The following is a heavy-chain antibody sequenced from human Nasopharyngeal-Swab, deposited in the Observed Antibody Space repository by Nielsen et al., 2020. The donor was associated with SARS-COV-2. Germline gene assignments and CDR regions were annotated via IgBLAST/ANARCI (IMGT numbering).Heavy chain of an antibody. CDR1: GFTFSDYY. Sequence: GESLKISCVASGFTFSDYYMAWIRQAPGKGLEWVALISPDGGIIYYADSVKGRFTIYRDKAKYTLYVQMNSLRPEDTAVYYCARDYDFWSAHWYFDLWGRGTLVTVSS. J-gene: IGHJ2*01. CDR3: ARDYDFWSAHWYFDL. CDR2: ISPDGGII. D-gene: IGHD3-3*01. V-gene: IGHV3-30*03.